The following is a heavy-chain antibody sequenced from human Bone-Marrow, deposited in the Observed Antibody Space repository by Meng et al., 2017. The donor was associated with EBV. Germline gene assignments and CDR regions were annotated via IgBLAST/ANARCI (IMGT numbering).Heavy chain of an antibody. Sequence: VQLVKSGSHLQKPGASVKLSCKASGYTFTSYAMNWVRQAPGQGLEWMGWINTKTGKPTYAPGFTGRFVFSLDTSDSTTYLQISSLKTEDSAVYYCARDGGRRLDYWGQGTLVTVSS. CDR3: ARDGGRRLDY. V-gene: IGHV7-4-1*02. CDR2: INTKTGKP. D-gene: IGHD3-16*01. CDR1: GYTFTSYA. J-gene: IGHJ4*02.